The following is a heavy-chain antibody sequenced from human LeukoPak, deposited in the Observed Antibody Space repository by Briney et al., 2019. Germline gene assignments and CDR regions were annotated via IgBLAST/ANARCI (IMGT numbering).Heavy chain of an antibody. V-gene: IGHV3-7*01. J-gene: IGHJ4*02. Sequence: GGSLRLSCAASGFTSSSYWMSWVRQAPGKGLEWVANIKQDGSEKYYVDSVKGRFTISRDNAKNSLYLQMNSLRAEDTAVYYCARFKVRGVVVDYWGQGTLVTVSS. CDR2: IKQDGSEK. CDR1: GFTSSSYW. CDR3: ARFKVRGVVVDY. D-gene: IGHD3-10*01.